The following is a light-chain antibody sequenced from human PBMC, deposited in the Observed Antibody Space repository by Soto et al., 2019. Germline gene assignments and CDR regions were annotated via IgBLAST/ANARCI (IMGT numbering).Light chain of an antibody. CDR1: SSNIGAGYD. J-gene: IGLJ3*02. V-gene: IGLV1-40*01. CDR2: GNS. Sequence: QAVVTQPPSVSGAPGQRVTISCTGSSSNIGAGYDVPWYQQLPGTAPKLLIYGNSNRPSGVPDRFSGSKSGTSASLAITGLQADDEADYYCQSYDSSLSGWVFGGGTQLTVL. CDR3: QSYDSSLSGWV.